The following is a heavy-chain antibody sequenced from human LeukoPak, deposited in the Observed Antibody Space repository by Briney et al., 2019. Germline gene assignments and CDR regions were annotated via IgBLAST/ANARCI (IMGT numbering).Heavy chain of an antibody. Sequence: GGSLRLSCAASGFTFSGYDMHWVRQAPGKGLEWVTFIQYDGSNKYYADSVKGRFTISRDNSKNTLYLQMNSLRAEDTGVYYCAKTRGLTKSTIPREYYFDYWGQGALVTVSS. CDR2: IQYDGSNK. D-gene: IGHD1/OR15-1a*01. J-gene: IGHJ4*02. V-gene: IGHV3-30*02. CDR3: AKTRGLTKSTIPREYYFDY. CDR1: GFTFSGYD.